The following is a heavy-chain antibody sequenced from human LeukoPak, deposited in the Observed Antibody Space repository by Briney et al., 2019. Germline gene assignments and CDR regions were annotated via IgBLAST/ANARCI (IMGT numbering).Heavy chain of an antibody. J-gene: IGHJ4*02. CDR3: ARNYGLGSYKDYYFDN. Sequence: GGSLRLSCVDSGFTFSSYSMNWVRQAPGKGLEWVSFISSSSSYIYYGDSVKGRFTISRDNAKKSLYLQMNNLRAEDTAVYYCARNYGLGSYKDYYFDNWGQGTLVTVSS. CDR1: GFTFSSYS. V-gene: IGHV3-21*01. CDR2: ISSSSSYI. D-gene: IGHD3-10*01.